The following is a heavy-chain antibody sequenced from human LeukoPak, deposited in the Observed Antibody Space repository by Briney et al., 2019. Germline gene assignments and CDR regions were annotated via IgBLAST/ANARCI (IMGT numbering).Heavy chain of an antibody. CDR2: INHSGST. D-gene: IGHD3-3*01. CDR3: ARQGYDFWSGYYSYYYYYMDV. J-gene: IGHJ6*03. CDR1: GGSFSGYY. Sequence: SETLSLTCAVYGGSFSGYYWSWIRQPPGKGLEWIGEINHSGSTNYNPSLKSRVTISVDTSKNPFSLKLSSVTAADTAVYYCARQGYDFWSGYYSYYYYYMDVWGKGTTVTVSS. V-gene: IGHV4-34*01.